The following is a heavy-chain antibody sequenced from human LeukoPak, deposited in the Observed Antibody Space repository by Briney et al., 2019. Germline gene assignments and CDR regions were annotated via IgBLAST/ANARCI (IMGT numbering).Heavy chain of an antibody. CDR1: GYSVSSGYY. J-gene: IGHJ3*02. D-gene: IGHD3-22*01. CDR3: ARHLDSSGYDAFDI. V-gene: IGHV4-38-2*02. CDR2: INHSGST. Sequence: SETLSLTCTVSGYSVSSGYYWGWIRQPPGKGLEWIGEINHSGSTNYNPSLKSRVTISVDTSKNQFSLKLSSVTAADTAVYYCARHLDSSGYDAFDIWGQGTMVTVSS.